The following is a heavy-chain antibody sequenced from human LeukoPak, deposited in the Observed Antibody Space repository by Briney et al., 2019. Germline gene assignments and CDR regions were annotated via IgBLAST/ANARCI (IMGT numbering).Heavy chain of an antibody. CDR1: GFTVSSNY. J-gene: IGHJ6*03. CDR2: IYSGGST. CDR3: ARDRGYFYYMDV. D-gene: IGHD3-16*02. V-gene: IGHV3-66*02. Sequence: GGSLRLSCAASGFTVSSNYMSWVRQAPGKGLEWVSVIYSGGSTYYADSVKGRFTISRDNSKNTLYLQMNGLRAEDTAVYYCARDRGYFYYMDVWGKGTTVTVSS.